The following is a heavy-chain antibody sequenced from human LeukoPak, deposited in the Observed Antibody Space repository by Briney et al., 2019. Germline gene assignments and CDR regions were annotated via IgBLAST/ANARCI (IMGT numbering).Heavy chain of an antibody. CDR1: GYTFTSYY. CDR3: AKVGQQLVRFGAFDI. J-gene: IGHJ3*02. V-gene: IGHV1-46*01. D-gene: IGHD6-13*01. CDR2: INPSGGST. Sequence: ASVKVSCKASGYTFTSYYMHWVRQAPGQGLEWMGIINPSGGSTSYAQKFQGRVTMTRDTSTSTAYMELSSLRSEDTAVYYCAKVGQQLVRFGAFDIWGQGTMVTVSS.